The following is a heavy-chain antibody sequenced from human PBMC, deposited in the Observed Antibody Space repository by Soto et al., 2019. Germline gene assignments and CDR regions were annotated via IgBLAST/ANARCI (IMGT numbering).Heavy chain of an antibody. D-gene: IGHD6-19*01. CDR1: GFAVSSKY. V-gene: IGHV3-53*01. CDR2: IYGGGTT. Sequence: EVQLVESGGGLIQPGGSLRLSCAASGFAVSSKYMTWVRQAPGKGLEWVSVIYGGGTTYYADSVKGRFTISRDTSTNKLYLQMNSLRAEDTAVYYCVQTTGWPGFDFWGQGTLVTVSS. J-gene: IGHJ4*02. CDR3: VQTTGWPGFDF.